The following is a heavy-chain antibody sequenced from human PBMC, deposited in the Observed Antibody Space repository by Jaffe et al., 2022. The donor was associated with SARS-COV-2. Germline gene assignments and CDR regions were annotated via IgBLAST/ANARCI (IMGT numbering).Heavy chain of an antibody. CDR3: ARVREPMYSSGWANWFDP. V-gene: IGHV4-59*01. CDR2: IYYSGST. Sequence: QVQLQESGPGLVKPSETLSLTCTVSGGSISSYYWSWIRQPPGKGLEWIGYIYYSGSTNYNPSLKSRVTISVDTSKNQFSLKLSSVTAADTAVYYCARVREPMYSSGWANWFDPWGQGTLVTVSS. J-gene: IGHJ5*02. CDR1: GGSISSYY. D-gene: IGHD6-19*01.